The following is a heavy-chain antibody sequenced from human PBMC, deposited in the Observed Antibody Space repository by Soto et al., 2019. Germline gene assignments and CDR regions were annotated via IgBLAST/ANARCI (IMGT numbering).Heavy chain of an antibody. D-gene: IGHD3-9*01. CDR3: AKSYDILSGYYKN. J-gene: IGHJ4*02. V-gene: IGHV3-30*18. Sequence: SLRLSCAASGFTFSSYGMHWVRQAPGKGLEWVAVISYDGTNKYYADSVKGRFTISRDNSKNTLYLQMNSLRAEDTAAYYCAKSYDILSGYYKNWGQGTLVTVSS. CDR1: GFTFSSYG. CDR2: ISYDGTNK.